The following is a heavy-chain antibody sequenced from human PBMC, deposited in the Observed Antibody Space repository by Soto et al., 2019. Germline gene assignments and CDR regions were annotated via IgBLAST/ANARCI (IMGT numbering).Heavy chain of an antibody. J-gene: IGHJ6*03. D-gene: IGHD6-13*01. CDR3: ARRSTIAAAGTYYMDV. V-gene: IGHV5-51*01. CDR1: GYSFTSYW. CDR2: IYPGDSDT. Sequence: GESLKISCKGSGYSFTSYWIGWVRQMPGKGLEWMGIIYPGDSDTRYSPSFQGQVTISADKSISTAYLQWSSLKASDTAMYYCARRSTIAAAGTYYMDVRGKGTTVTVSS.